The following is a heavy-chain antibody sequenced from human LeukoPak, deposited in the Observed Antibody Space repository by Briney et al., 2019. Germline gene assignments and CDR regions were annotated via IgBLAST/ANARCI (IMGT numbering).Heavy chain of an antibody. D-gene: IGHD1-26*01. CDR3: ARDSYTGNYFEDTFDI. Sequence: SETLSLTCTVSGGSINNYYWSWIRQPPGKGLEWIGHISYSGNNNYNSSLRSRVTISVDTSNKQFSLRLSSVTAVDTAVYYCARDSYTGNYFEDTFDIWGQGTMVAVSS. V-gene: IGHV4-59*01. CDR1: GGSINNYY. J-gene: IGHJ3*02. CDR2: ISYSGNN.